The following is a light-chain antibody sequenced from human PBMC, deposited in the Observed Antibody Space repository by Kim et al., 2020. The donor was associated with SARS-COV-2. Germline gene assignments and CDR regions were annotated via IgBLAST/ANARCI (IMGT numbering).Light chain of an antibody. CDR3: NSRDSNDNVV. V-gene: IGLV3-19*01. CDR2: GKN. Sequence: VAPGTTANIACGGDNIGSKNVHWYQQKPGQAPILVIYGKNNRPSGIPDRFSGSSSGNTASLTITGTQAGDEADYYCNSRDSNDNVVFGGGTQLTVL. CDR1: NIGSKN. J-gene: IGLJ2*01.